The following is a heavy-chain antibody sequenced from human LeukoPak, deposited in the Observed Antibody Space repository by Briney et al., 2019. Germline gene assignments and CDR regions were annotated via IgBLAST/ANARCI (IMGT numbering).Heavy chain of an antibody. CDR2: ISGSGGST. Sequence: PGGSLRLSCAASGFTFSSYVMVWVRQAPGKGLEWVSPISGSGGSTLYADSVKGRFTISRDNSKNTLYLEMNSLRAEDTALYYCAKMSVGYYYDYWGQGTLFTVSA. CDR3: AKMSVGYYYDY. D-gene: IGHD2-2*03. J-gene: IGHJ4*02. V-gene: IGHV3-23*01. CDR1: GFTFSSYV.